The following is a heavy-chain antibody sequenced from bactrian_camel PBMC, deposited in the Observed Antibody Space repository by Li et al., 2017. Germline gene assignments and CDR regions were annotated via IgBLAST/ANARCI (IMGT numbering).Heavy chain of an antibody. D-gene: IGHD2*01. J-gene: IGHJ4*01. Sequence: DVQLVESGGGSAQVGGSLRLSCSASADALMYMAWFRQAPGKEREAVGARYNDGSISFTKYAGSVKGRFTISKDNDKNTLYLQMNSLKPEDSAMYYCALDDRRSYREYCPLQGSYSYLGQGTQVTVS. CDR1: ADALMY. CDR2: RYNDGSISFT. CDR3: ALDDRRSYREYCPLQGSYSY. V-gene: IGHV3S13*01.